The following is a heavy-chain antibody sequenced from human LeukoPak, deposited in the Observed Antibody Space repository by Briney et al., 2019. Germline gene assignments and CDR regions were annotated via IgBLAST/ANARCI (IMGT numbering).Heavy chain of an antibody. CDR2: MNPNSGNT. Sequence: ASVKVSCKASGYTFTSYDINWVRRATGQGLEWMGWMNPNSGNTGYAQKFQGRVTMTRNTSISTAYMELSSLRSEDTAVYYCARGPIQLWFTWGYYYGMDVWGQGTTVTVSS. CDR1: GYTFTSYD. V-gene: IGHV1-8*01. D-gene: IGHD5-18*01. J-gene: IGHJ6*02. CDR3: ARGPIQLWFTWGYYYGMDV.